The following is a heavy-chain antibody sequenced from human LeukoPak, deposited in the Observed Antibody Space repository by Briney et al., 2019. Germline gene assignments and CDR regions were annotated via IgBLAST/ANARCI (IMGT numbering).Heavy chain of an antibody. J-gene: IGHJ2*01. CDR3: ARAKYYYDSSGYYLGPGYFDL. Sequence: PSETLSLTCTVSGYSISSGYYWGWIRQPPGKGLEWIGSIYHSGSTYYNPSLKSRVTISVDTSKNQFSLELSSVTAADTAVYYCARAKYYYDSSGYYLGPGYFDLWGRGTLVTVSS. CDR1: GYSISSGYY. CDR2: IYHSGST. D-gene: IGHD3-22*01. V-gene: IGHV4-38-2*02.